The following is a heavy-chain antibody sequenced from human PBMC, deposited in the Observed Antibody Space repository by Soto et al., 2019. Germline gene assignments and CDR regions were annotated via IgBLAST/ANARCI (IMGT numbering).Heavy chain of an antibody. D-gene: IGHD6-6*01. V-gene: IGHV4-31*03. CDR1: GESISSGGYY. CDR3: ARASSSSSAADY. J-gene: IGHJ4*02. Sequence: SETLSLTCSVYGESISSGGYYWSWIRHLPGKGLEWIGYIYDTESAYYNPSLKSRVSISMDTSENHFAMRLTSVTAADSAVYYCARASSSSSAADYWGQGLQVTVSS. CDR2: IYDTESA.